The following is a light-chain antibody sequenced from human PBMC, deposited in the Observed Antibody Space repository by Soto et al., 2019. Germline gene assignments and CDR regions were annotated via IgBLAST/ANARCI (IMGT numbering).Light chain of an antibody. Sequence: QYALTQPASVSGSPGQSITISCTGTSSDIGDYDYVSWYQQHPGKAPKLMIYEVSNRPSGISNRFSGSKSGNTASLTISGLQPEDEADYYCSSYTRSSSLVFGGGTKLTVL. CDR1: SSDIGDYDY. J-gene: IGLJ2*01. V-gene: IGLV2-14*01. CDR2: EVS. CDR3: SSYTRSSSLV.